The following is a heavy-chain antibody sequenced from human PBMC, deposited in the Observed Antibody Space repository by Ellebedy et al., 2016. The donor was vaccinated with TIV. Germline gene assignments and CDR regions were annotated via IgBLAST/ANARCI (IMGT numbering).Heavy chain of an antibody. D-gene: IGHD3-10*01. CDR2: ISSSGDTI. CDR3: ASVDYYDSWIQITPHEH. Sequence: PGGSLRLSCAASGFTFTSYEMNWVRQAPGKGLEWVSYISSSGDTIYHADSVKCRFTISRDNAKNSLYLQMNSLRAEDTAVYYCASVDYYDSWIQITPHEHWGQGILVTVSA. CDR1: GFTFTSYE. J-gene: IGHJ4*02. V-gene: IGHV3-48*03.